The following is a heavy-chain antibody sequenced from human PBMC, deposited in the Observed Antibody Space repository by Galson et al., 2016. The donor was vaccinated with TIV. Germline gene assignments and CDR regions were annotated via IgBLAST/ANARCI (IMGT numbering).Heavy chain of an antibody. V-gene: IGHV1-69*15. J-gene: IGHJ4*02. CDR1: GGTFNTYG. D-gene: IGHD3-10*01. CDR3: ARDKGYYGSQSQYFFDN. Sequence: QSGAEVKKSGSSVKVSCKTSGGTFNTYGMNWVRQAPGQGLEWMGRILPDFDSTKYAPKFQGRLTITADRSTTTIYMELSGLKSEDTAVYYCARDKGYYGSQSQYFFDNWGQGTLISVSS. CDR2: ILPDFDST.